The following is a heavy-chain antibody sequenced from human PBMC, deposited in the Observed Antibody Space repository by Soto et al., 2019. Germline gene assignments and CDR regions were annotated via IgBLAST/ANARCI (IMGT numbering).Heavy chain of an antibody. V-gene: IGHV1-69*13. CDR2: IIPIFGTA. D-gene: IGHD2-2*01. CDR1: GGTFSSYA. J-gene: IGHJ6*02. CDR3: ARDLHRYCSSTSCYLYWDGGVYYYYGMDV. Sequence: SVKVSCKASGGTFSSYAISWVRQAPGQGLEWMGGIIPIFGTANYAQKFQGRVTITADESTSTAYMELSSLRSEDTAVYYCARDLHRYCSSTSCYLYWDGGVYYYYGMDVWSQGTTVTVSS.